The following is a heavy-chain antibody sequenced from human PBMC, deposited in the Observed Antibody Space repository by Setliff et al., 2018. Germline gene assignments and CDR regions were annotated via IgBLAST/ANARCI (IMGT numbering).Heavy chain of an antibody. V-gene: IGHV3-30*02. D-gene: IGHD4-17*01. CDR3: AREAVIDYGGNSDAFDI. CDR1: GFTFSSYA. Sequence: GGSLRLSCAASGFTFSSYAMHWVRQPPGKGLEWVAFVHYDGVNKHYRDSVKGRFTISGDNAKNSLYLQMNSLRAEDTAVYYCAREAVIDYGGNSDAFDIWGQGTMVTVSS. J-gene: IGHJ3*02. CDR2: VHYDGVNK.